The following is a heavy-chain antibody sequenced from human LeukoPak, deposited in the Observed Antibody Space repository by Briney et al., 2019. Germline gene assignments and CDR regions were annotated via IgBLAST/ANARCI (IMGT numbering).Heavy chain of an antibody. Sequence: GESLKISCKGSGYSFTSYWIGWVRQMPGKGLEWMGIIYPGDSDTRYSPSFQGQVTISADKSISTAYLQWSSLKASDTAMYYCARTMVRGVIISWYFDYWGQGTLSPSPQ. D-gene: IGHD3-10*01. V-gene: IGHV5-51*01. J-gene: IGHJ4*02. CDR3: ARTMVRGVIISWYFDY. CDR2: IYPGDSDT. CDR1: GYSFTSYW.